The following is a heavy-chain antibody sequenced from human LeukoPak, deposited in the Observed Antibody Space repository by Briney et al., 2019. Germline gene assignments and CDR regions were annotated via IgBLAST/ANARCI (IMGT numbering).Heavy chain of an antibody. J-gene: IGHJ6*02. D-gene: IGHD5-12*01. CDR3: AGDSDGGYTYYYYGMDV. V-gene: IGHV1-18*01. Sequence: ASVKVSCKASGYTFTSYGISWVRQAPGQGLEWMGWISAYNGNTNYAQKLQGRVTMTTDTPTSTAYMELRSLRSDDTAVYYCAGDSDGGYTYYYYGMDVWGQGTTVTVSS. CDR1: GYTFTSYG. CDR2: ISAYNGNT.